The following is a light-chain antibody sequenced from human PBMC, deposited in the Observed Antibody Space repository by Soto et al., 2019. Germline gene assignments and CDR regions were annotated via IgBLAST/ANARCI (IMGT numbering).Light chain of an antibody. CDR3: QQYGSSPRLT. CDR1: QSVSSSY. J-gene: IGKJ4*01. Sequence: EMVLTQSAGTLSLSPGERATLSCRASQSVSSSYLAWYQQKPGQAPRLLIYGASSRATGIPDRFSGSGSGTDFTLTISRLEPEDFAVYYCQQYGSSPRLTFGGVTKVDIK. V-gene: IGKV3-20*01. CDR2: GAS.